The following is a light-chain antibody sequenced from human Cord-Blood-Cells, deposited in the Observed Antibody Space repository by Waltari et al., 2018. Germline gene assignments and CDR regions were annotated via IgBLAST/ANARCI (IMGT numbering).Light chain of an antibody. Sequence: DIQMTQSPSSLSASVADRVTITCRASQSMSSYLNWYQQKQGKAHKLRIYAASSLQSGDASRFSGSGSVTDFTLTISSLQPEDIATYYCQQGYSTPPWTFGQGTKVESK. CDR2: AAS. V-gene: IGKV1-39*01. CDR3: QQGYSTPPWT. CDR1: QSMSSY. J-gene: IGKJ1*01.